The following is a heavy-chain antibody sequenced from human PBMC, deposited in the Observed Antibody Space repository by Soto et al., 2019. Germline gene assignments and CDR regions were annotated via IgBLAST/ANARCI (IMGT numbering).Heavy chain of an antibody. V-gene: IGHV1-69*01. CDR1: GGTFSSYA. Sequence: QVQLVQSGAEVKKPGSSVKVSCKASGGTFSSYAISWVRQAPGQGLEWMGGIIPIFGTANYAQKFQGRVTITADESTSTAYMELSSLRSEDTAVYYCASVVVAAATQYYYYYYGMDVWGQGTTVTVSS. CDR2: IIPIFGTA. CDR3: ASVVVAAATQYYYYYYGMDV. D-gene: IGHD2-15*01. J-gene: IGHJ6*02.